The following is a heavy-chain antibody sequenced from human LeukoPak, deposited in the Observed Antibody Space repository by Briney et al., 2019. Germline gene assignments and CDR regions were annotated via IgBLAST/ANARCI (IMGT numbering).Heavy chain of an antibody. Sequence: SVKVSCKASGGTFSSYAISWVRQAPGRGLEWMGGIIPIFGTANYAQKFQGRVTITADKSTSTAYMELSSLRSEDTAVYYCATTGYCSGGSCYGEYYYGMDVWGKGTTVTVSS. CDR1: GGTFSSYA. V-gene: IGHV1-69*06. D-gene: IGHD2-15*01. CDR2: IIPIFGTA. J-gene: IGHJ6*04. CDR3: ATTGYCSGGSCYGEYYYGMDV.